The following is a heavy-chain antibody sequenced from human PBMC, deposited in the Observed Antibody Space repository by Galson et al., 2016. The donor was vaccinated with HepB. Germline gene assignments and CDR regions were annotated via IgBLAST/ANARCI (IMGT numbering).Heavy chain of an antibody. CDR3: ARIMGIERFYGAYVYRCLDV. J-gene: IGHJ6*02. CDR1: GFSLSTSGMC. CDR2: IDWDDDK. D-gene: IGHD2-2*03. Sequence: PALVKPTQTLTLTCTFSGFSLSTSGMCVSWIRQPPGKALEWLARIDWDDDKYYSTSLKTRLTISRDTSKNQVVLTMTNMDPVDTATYYCARIMGIERFYGAYVYRCLDVWGQGTTVTVSS. V-gene: IGHV2-70*11.